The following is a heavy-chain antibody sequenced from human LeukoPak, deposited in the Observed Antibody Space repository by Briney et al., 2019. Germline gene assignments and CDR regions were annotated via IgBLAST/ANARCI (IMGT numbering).Heavy chain of an antibody. CDR2: IKEDGSEI. CDR1: GFTFTTYW. Sequence: GGSLRLSCAASGFTFTTYWMSWVRQAPEKGLEWVANIKEDGSEIHYVESVKGRFTISRDNAENSLYLQMDSLRAEDTAVYYCARSGSDFDYWGQGTLVTVSS. CDR3: ARSGSDFDY. J-gene: IGHJ4*02. V-gene: IGHV3-7*01. D-gene: IGHD1-26*01.